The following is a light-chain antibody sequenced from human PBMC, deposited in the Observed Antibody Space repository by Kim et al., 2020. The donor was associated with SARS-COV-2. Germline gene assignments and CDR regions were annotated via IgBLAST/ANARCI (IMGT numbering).Light chain of an antibody. J-gene: IGLJ1*01. CDR2: AVS. Sequence: GQSITLSCTGNRSDVRSYNLVSWYQQHPGKAPNLMIHAVSERPSGVSSRFSGSKSGNTASLTISGLQAEDEAEYYCCSYAGRTTYVFGTGTKVTVL. V-gene: IGLV2-23*02. CDR1: RSDVRSYNL. CDR3: CSYAGRTTYV.